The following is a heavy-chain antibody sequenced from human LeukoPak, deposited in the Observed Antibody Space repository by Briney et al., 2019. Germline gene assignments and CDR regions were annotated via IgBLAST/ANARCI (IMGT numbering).Heavy chain of an antibody. CDR3: AREPMELRHYFDY. CDR1: GWSFSGYY. CDR2: INHSGST. V-gene: IGHV4-34*01. D-gene: IGHD1-7*01. Sequence: SETLSLTCAVYGWSFSGYYWSWIRQPPGKGLEWIGEINHSGSTNYNPSLKSRFTISVDTSKNQFSLKLSSVTAADTAVYYCAREPMELRHYFDYWGQGTLVTVSS. J-gene: IGHJ4*02.